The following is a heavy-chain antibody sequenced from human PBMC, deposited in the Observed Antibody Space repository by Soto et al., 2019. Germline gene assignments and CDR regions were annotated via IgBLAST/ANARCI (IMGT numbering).Heavy chain of an antibody. D-gene: IGHD1-26*01. CDR3: VRDGVGTTTYFGYFDY. Sequence: PGGSLRLSCAASGFTFSSYSMNWVRQAPGKGLEWVSSISSSSSYIYYADSVKGRFTISRDNPKNILYLQMNSLRAEDTAIYYCVRDGVGTTTYFGYFDYWGLGTLVTVSS. CDR2: ISSSSSYI. CDR1: GFTFSSYS. J-gene: IGHJ4*02. V-gene: IGHV3-21*01.